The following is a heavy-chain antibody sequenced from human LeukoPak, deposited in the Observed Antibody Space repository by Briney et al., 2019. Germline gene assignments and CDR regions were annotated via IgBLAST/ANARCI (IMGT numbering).Heavy chain of an antibody. CDR2: IYTSGST. V-gene: IGHV4-4*09. CDR1: GGSISSYY. CDR3: AGLTTVSNHFDY. D-gene: IGHD4-11*01. J-gene: IGHJ4*02. Sequence: SETLSLTCTVSGGSISSYYWSWIRQPPGKGLEWIGYIYTSGSTNYNPSLKSRVTISVDTSKNQFSLKLSSVTAADTAVYYCAGLTTVSNHFDYWGQGTLVTVSS.